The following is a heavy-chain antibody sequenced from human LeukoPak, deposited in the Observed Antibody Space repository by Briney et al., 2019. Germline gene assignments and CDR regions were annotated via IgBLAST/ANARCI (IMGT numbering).Heavy chain of an antibody. J-gene: IGHJ4*02. CDR1: GFQFSSFW. D-gene: IGHD1-1*01. Sequence: GGSLRLSCSASGFQFSSFWMHWVRQAPGKGLVWVSRINLDGRSTTYADSVKGRFTISRDNAKNTLYLQMNSLRDEDTGIYYCARDERGNWNDTPRYWGQGTLVTVSS. CDR2: INLDGRST. V-gene: IGHV3-74*01. CDR3: ARDERGNWNDTPRY.